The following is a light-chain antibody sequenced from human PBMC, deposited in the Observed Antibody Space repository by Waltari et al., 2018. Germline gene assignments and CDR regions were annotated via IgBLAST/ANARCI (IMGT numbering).Light chain of an antibody. CDR3: QAWDRNYARV. CDR2: QNT. Sequence: SYELTQPTPVSVAPGQTANITCSGDKLGAKYASWYQQKAGHSPVLVIHQNTKRPPGTPGRFSGSNSGNAATLTISGAQAVDEADYFCQAWDRNYARVFGRGTKLTVL. J-gene: IGLJ2*01. CDR1: KLGAKY. V-gene: IGLV3-1*01.